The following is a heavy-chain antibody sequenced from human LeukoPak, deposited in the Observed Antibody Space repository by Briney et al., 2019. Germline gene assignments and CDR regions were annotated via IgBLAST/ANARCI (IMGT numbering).Heavy chain of an antibody. CDR1: GFTFSSYG. Sequence: GRSLRLSCAPSGFTFSSYGMHCVRQAPGKGLEWVAVIWYDGSNKYYADSVKGRFTISRDNSKNTLYLQMNSLRAEDTAVYYCAKATGGGYYYYMDVWGKGTTVTVSS. D-gene: IGHD7-27*01. CDR3: AKATGGGYYYYMDV. J-gene: IGHJ6*03. V-gene: IGHV3-33*06. CDR2: IWYDGSNK.